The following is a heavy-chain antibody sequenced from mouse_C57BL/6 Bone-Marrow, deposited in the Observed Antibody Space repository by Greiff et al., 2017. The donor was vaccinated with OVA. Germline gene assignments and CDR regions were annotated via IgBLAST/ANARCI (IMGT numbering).Heavy chain of an antibody. V-gene: IGHV1-55*01. J-gene: IGHJ2*01. Sequence: VQLQQSGAELARPGASVKLSCKASGYTFTSYWITWVKQRPGQGLEWIGDIYPGSGSTNYNEKFKSKATLTVDTSSSTAYMQLSSLTSEDSAVYYWARKGIGYYGSLSRWGQGTTLTVSS. CDR3: ARKGIGYYGSLSR. CDR2: IYPGSGST. D-gene: IGHD1-1*01. CDR1: GYTFTSYW.